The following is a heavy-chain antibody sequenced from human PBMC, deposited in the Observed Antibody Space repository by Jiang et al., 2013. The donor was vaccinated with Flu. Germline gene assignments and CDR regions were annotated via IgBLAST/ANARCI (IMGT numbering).Heavy chain of an antibody. Sequence: SGAEVKKPGESLKISCKGSGYSFTSYWIGWVRQMPGKGLEWMGIIYPGDSDTRYSPSFQGQVTISADKSISTAYLQWSSLKASDTAMYYCARRGSYSSGWDREGVDDAFDIWGQGTMVTVSS. CDR3: ARRGSYSSGWDREGVDDAFDI. V-gene: IGHV5-51*01. CDR2: IYPGDSDT. D-gene: IGHD6-19*01. CDR1: GYSFTSYW. J-gene: IGHJ3*02.